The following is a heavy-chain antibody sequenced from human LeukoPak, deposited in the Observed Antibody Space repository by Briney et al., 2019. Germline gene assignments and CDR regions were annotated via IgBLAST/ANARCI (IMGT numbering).Heavy chain of an antibody. CDR3: AREGYCSGGSCYGGFDY. Sequence: GGSLRLSCAASGFTFSSYSMNWVRQAPGKGLEWVSSISSSSSYIYYADSVKGRFTISRDNAKNSLYLQVNSLRAEDTAVYYCAREGYCSGGSCYGGFDYWGQGTLVTVSS. D-gene: IGHD2-15*01. V-gene: IGHV3-21*01. J-gene: IGHJ4*02. CDR2: ISSSSSYI. CDR1: GFTFSSYS.